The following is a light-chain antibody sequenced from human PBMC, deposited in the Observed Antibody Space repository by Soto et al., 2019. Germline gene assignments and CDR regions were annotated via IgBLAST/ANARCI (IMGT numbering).Light chain of an antibody. CDR2: GAS. J-gene: IGKJ5*01. Sequence: EMGLTQSPGTLSLSPEERATLSCRASQSVSSSYLAWYQQKPGQAPRLLIYGASSRATGIPDRFSGSGSGTDFTLTISRLEPEDFEVYYCQQYGSSGLLGHGTRLEIK. V-gene: IGKV3-20*01. CDR3: QQYGSSGL. CDR1: QSVSSSY.